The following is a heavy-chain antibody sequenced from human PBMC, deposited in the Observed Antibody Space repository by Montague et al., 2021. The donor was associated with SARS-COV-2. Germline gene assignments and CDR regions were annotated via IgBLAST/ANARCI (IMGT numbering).Heavy chain of an antibody. D-gene: IGHD1-26*01. CDR2: FYYSGST. V-gene: IGHV4-59*01. Sequence: SETLSLTCTVSGGSISSYYWSWIRQPPGKGLEWIGYFYYSGSTNYNPSFKSRLSISGDTSKNQFPLEVTSVTAADTAVYYCARGTYSGVDSDGYYYYYGMDVWGQGTTVTVSS. J-gene: IGHJ6*02. CDR3: ARGTYSGVDSDGYYYYYGMDV. CDR1: GGSISSYY.